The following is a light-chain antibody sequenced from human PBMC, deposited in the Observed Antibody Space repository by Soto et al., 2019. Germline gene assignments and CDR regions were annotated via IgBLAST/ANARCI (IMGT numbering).Light chain of an antibody. CDR2: GVS. CDR3: QQYYSSPRT. V-gene: IGKV3-20*01. J-gene: IGKJ1*01. Sequence: EIVLTQSPGTLSLSPGERATLSCRASQSVSSYLAWYQQKPGQAPRLLIYGVSSRATGIPDRFSGSGSGTDFTLTISRLEPEDVAVYYCQQYYSSPRTFGQGTKVEIK. CDR1: QSVSSY.